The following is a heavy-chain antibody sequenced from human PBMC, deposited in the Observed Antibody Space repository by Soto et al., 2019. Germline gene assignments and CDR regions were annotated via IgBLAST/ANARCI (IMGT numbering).Heavy chain of an antibody. J-gene: IGHJ4*02. CDR3: ARGVDSSGYYLR. V-gene: IGHV1-46*01. CDR1: GYTFSSYY. CDR2: INPSGGRT. Sequence: ASVKVSCKTSGYTFSSYYMHWVRQAPGQGLEWMGIINPSGGRTSYAQKFHGRVTMTSDTSTSTGYMELSSLRSEDTAVYYCARGVDSSGYYLRWGQGTLVTVSS. D-gene: IGHD3-22*01.